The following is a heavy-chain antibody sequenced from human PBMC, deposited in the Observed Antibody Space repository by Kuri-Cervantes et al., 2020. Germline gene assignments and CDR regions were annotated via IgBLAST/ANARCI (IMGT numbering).Heavy chain of an antibody. J-gene: IGHJ4*02. CDR3: ARGGDVHGGNFDY. D-gene: IGHD3-16*01. V-gene: IGHV3-30*03. CDR1: GFNRLNFNAYG. Sequence: GGSLRLSCAVSGFNRLNFNAYGMHWVRQAPGKGLEWVAVISYDGGQKDYADSVKGRFTISRDNAKNTLFLQMNSLRPEDTAVYYCARGGDVHGGNFDYWGQGTLVTVS. CDR2: ISYDGGQK.